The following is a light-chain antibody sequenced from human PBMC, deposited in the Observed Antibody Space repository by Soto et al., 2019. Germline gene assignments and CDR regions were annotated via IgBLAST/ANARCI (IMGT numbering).Light chain of an antibody. CDR2: ASS. J-gene: IGKJ4*01. CDR1: QSVGSN. Sequence: EIVLTQSPATLSVSPGERATLSCRASQSVGSNFAWYQQKPGQAPRLLIFASSTRATGVPARFSGSGSGTEFTLTXXSLQSEDXXXXXXXQYXDWPLTFGGGAKVEIE. CDR3: XQYXDWPLT. V-gene: IGKV3-15*01.